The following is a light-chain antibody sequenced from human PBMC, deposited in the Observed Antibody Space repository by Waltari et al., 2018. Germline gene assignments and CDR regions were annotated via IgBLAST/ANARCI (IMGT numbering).Light chain of an antibody. CDR1: QSLLHSNGNTY. CDR2: LGF. CDR3: MQALQTPYT. J-gene: IGKJ2*01. Sequence: DIVMTQSPLSLPVTPGEPASISCRSSQSLLHSNGNTYLDWYLQKPGQSPQLLMYLGFNRASGVPDRFSGSGSGSDFILRISKVEAEDVGVYYCMQALQTPYTFGQGTKLEIK. V-gene: IGKV2-28*01.